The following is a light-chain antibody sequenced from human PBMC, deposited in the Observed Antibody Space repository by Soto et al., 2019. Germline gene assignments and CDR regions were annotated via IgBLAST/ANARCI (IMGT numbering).Light chain of an antibody. CDR1: QSVDSN. V-gene: IGKV3-15*01. CDR3: QQYNNWPPMYT. CDR2: GAS. Sequence: EIVMTQSPATLSVSPGERATLSCRASQSVDSNLAWYQQKPGQAPRLLMYGASTRATGIPARFSGSWSGTEFTLTISSLQSEDFAIYYCQQYNNWPPMYTFGQGTKLEIK. J-gene: IGKJ2*01.